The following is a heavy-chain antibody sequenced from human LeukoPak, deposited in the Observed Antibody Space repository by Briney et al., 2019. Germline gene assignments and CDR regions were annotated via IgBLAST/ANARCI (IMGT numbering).Heavy chain of an antibody. Sequence: GGSLRLSCAASGFTFSSYWMSWVRQAPGKGLEWVAVIRYDGSNKYYADSVKGRFTISRDNSKNTLYLQMNSLRAEDTAVYYCARVRSSGWYNDYWGQGTLVTVSS. V-gene: IGHV3-33*08. CDR3: ARVRSSGWYNDY. J-gene: IGHJ4*02. D-gene: IGHD6-19*01. CDR1: GFTFSSYW. CDR2: IRYDGSNK.